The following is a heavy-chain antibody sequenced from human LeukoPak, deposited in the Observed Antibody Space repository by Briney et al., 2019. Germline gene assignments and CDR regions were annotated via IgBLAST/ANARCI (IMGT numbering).Heavy chain of an antibody. CDR1: NGSVGSGGYS. D-gene: IGHD3-16*01. Sequence: SETLSLTCAVSNGSVGSGGYSWNWIRQPPGKGLEWIGYIYYSGSTNYNPSLKSRVTISVDTSKNQFSLKLSSVTAADTAVYYCARGGYVGPLSDAFDIWGQGTMVTVSS. V-gene: IGHV4-61*08. J-gene: IGHJ3*02. CDR3: ARGGYVGPLSDAFDI. CDR2: IYYSGST.